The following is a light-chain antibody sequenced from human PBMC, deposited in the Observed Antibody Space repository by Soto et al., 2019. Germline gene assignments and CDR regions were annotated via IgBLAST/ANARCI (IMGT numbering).Light chain of an antibody. CDR3: QQANSFPIT. Sequence: DIQMTQSPSSVSASVGDRVTITCRASQDISSWLAWYQHKPGKAPSLLIYAASSLQSGVPSRFRGSGSGTDFALTIAGLESEDFATYYCQQANSFPITFGQGTRLEIK. CDR2: AAS. J-gene: IGKJ5*01. CDR1: QDISSW. V-gene: IGKV1D-12*01.